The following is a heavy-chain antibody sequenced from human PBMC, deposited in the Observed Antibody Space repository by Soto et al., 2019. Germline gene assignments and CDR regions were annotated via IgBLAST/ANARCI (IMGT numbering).Heavy chain of an antibody. CDR2: IYYAGTT. CDR3: ARLGGYYQALDS. V-gene: IGHV4-59*08. CDR1: GGSLSQYY. Sequence: QVQLQESGPGLVKPSETLSLTCTVSGGSLSQYYWSWTRQSPGNTLEWIGYIYYAGTTAYNPSLKRRVTISLDTAKNQFSLKLDSVTAADTAVYYCARLGGYYQALDSWGQGTLVTVSS. D-gene: IGHD3-22*01. J-gene: IGHJ4*02.